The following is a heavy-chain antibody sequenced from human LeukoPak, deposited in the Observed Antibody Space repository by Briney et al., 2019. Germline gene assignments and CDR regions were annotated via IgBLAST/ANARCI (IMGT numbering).Heavy chain of an antibody. CDR3: ARDLFESGSSWAIDY. D-gene: IGHD6-13*01. CDR1: GGSISSYY. J-gene: IGHJ4*02. CDR2: IYYSGST. Sequence: SETLSLTCTVSGGSISSYYWSWIRQPPGKGLEWIGYIYYSGSTNYNPSLKSRVTISVDTSKNQFSLKLSSVTAADTAVYYCARDLFESGSSWAIDYWGQGTLVTVSS. V-gene: IGHV4-59*12.